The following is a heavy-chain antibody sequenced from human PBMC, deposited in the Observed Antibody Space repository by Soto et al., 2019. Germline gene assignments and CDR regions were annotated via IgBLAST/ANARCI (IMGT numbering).Heavy chain of an antibody. D-gene: IGHD2-2*01. Sequence: ASVKVSCKASGYTFTGYYVHWVREAPGQGLEWMGWINPETGGTSYAQKFQGRVTLSRDTSIDTAYLELSRLRFDDAAVYFCARERYQVISDGMDVWGQGTTVTVS. V-gene: IGHV1-2*02. CDR3: ARERYQVISDGMDV. CDR2: INPETGGT. J-gene: IGHJ6*02. CDR1: GYTFTGYY.